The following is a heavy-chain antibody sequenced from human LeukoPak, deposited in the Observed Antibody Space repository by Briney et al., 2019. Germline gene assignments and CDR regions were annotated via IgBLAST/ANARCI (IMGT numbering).Heavy chain of an antibody. D-gene: IGHD1-26*01. CDR1: GESLSKYY. Sequence: ASETLSLTCAVYGESLSKYYWTWIRQSPGKGLEWIGEINHRGSTNLNPSLKSRVTLSVDTPKYQFSLKLTSVTAADAAVYYCASSVGSTDYWGQGTLVTVSS. CDR2: INHRGST. CDR3: ASSVGSTDY. J-gene: IGHJ4*02. V-gene: IGHV4-34*01.